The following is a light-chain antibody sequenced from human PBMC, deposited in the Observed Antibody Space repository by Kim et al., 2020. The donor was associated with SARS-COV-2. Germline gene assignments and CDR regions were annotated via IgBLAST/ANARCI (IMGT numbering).Light chain of an antibody. CDR1: ESISTW. Sequence: SESVGDRITITCRASESISTWLAWYQQKPGKAPNLLIYLASNLETGVPSRFSGSGSGTEFTLTIHSLQPEDFATYYCQHYSRFPYTFGQGTKLEI. J-gene: IGKJ2*01. CDR3: QHYSRFPYT. V-gene: IGKV1-5*03. CDR2: LAS.